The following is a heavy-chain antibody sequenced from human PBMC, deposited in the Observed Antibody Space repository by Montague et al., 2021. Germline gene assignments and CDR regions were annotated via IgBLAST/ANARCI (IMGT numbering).Heavy chain of an antibody. V-gene: IGHV3-74*01. Sequence: SLRLSCAASGFSFSSLWMHWVRQAPGKGLVWVSQITSDGSDTNYADSVKGRFTISRDNAKSTLSLQMNSLRDEDTAVYYCVRDLPTDWFDSWGQGTLVTVSS. CDR1: GFSFSSLW. CDR2: ITSDGSDT. J-gene: IGHJ5*01. CDR3: VRDLPTDWFDS.